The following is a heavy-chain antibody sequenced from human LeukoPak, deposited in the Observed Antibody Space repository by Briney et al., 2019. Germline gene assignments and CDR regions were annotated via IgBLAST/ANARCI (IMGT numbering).Heavy chain of an antibody. CDR1: GFSFSNHW. D-gene: IGHD2-2*01. Sequence: GGSLRLSCAASGFSFSNHWMSWLRQAPGKGLEWVANINEDGSEKNYVDSVKGRFTISRDIAKKSVYLQMNSLRAEDTAMYYCARGVGWFDPWGQGTLVTVSS. J-gene: IGHJ5*02. CDR3: ARGVGWFDP. V-gene: IGHV3-7*04. CDR2: INEDGSEK.